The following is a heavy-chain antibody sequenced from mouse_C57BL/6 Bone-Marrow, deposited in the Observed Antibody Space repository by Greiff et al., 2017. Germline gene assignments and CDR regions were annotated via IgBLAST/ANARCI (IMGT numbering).Heavy chain of an antibody. Sequence: QVQLQQSGPELVKPGASVKISCKASGYAFSSSWMNWVKQRPGKGLEWIGRIYPGDGDTNYNGKFKGKATLTADKSSSTAYMQLSSLTSEDSAVYCCASRLRFAYWGQGTLVTVSA. V-gene: IGHV1-82*01. CDR1: GYAFSSSW. CDR3: ASRLRFAY. CDR2: IYPGDGDT. J-gene: IGHJ3*01. D-gene: IGHD2-1*01.